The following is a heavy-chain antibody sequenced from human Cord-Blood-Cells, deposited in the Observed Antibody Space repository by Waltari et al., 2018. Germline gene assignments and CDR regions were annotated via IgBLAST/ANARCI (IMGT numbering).Heavy chain of an antibody. Sequence: EVQLVESGGGLVQPGGSLRLSCAASGFTFSSYEMNWFRKSPGKGLGWVSYISSSGSTIYYADSVKGRFTISRDNAKNSLYLQMNSLRAEDTAVYYCARGVYGSGSYYNWFDPWGQGTLVTVSS. D-gene: IGHD3-10*01. V-gene: IGHV3-48*03. CDR2: ISSSGSTI. CDR3: ARGVYGSGSYYNWFDP. CDR1: GFTFSSYE. J-gene: IGHJ5*02.